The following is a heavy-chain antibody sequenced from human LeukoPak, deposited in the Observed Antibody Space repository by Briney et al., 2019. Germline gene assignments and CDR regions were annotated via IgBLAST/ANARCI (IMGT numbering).Heavy chain of an antibody. J-gene: IGHJ4*02. CDR3: ARYHYGSLHFDF. V-gene: IGHV3-11*04. CDR2: ISSSGTTV. D-gene: IGHD4-17*01. Sequence: GGSLRLSCAASGFTFSNAWMSWVRQAPGKGLEWVSFISSSGTTVYYADALKGRFTISRDNAKNSLYLQMNSLRAEDTAVYYCARYHYGSLHFDFWGQGTLVTVSS. CDR1: GFTFSNAW.